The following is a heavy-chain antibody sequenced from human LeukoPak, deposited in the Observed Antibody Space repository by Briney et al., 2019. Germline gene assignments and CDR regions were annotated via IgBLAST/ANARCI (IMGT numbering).Heavy chain of an antibody. D-gene: IGHD3-22*01. CDR2: IYYSGST. Sequence: SETLSLTCTVSGGSISSSSYYWGWIRQPPGKGLEWIGSIYYSGSTYYNPSLKSRVTISVDTSKNQFSLKLSSVTAADTAVYYCARIYYDGSGYYGGDWFDPWGQGTLVTVSS. CDR3: ARIYYDGSGYYGGDWFDP. J-gene: IGHJ5*02. V-gene: IGHV4-39*01. CDR1: GGSISSSSYY.